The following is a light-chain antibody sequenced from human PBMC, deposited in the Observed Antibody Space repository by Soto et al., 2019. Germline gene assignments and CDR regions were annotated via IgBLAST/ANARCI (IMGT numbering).Light chain of an antibody. CDR2: RNN. Sequence: QAVVTQPPSASGTPGQRVTISCSGSSSNIGSNYVYWYQQLPGTAPKLLIYRNNQRPSGVPDRFSGSKSGTSASLAISGLGSEDEADYYCAAWDDSLSRVFGGGTKLTVL. V-gene: IGLV1-47*01. CDR1: SSNIGSNY. J-gene: IGLJ2*01. CDR3: AAWDDSLSRV.